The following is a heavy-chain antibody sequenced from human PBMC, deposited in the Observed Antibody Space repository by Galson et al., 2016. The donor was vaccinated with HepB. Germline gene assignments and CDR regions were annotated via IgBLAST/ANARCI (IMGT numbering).Heavy chain of an antibody. CDR1: GFTFRSYG. D-gene: IGHD3-9*01. Sequence: SLRLSCAASGFTFRSYGVHWVRQAPGKGLEWVAVIWYDGSNKYYGDSVKGRFTISRDNSKNTLYLQMNSLGPEDTAVYYCAAYDTGHFDYWGQGTVVTVSS. J-gene: IGHJ4*02. V-gene: IGHV3-33*01. CDR3: AAYDTGHFDY. CDR2: IWYDGSNK.